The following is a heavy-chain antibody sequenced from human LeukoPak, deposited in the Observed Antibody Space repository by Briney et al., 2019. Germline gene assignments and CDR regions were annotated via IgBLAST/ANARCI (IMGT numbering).Heavy chain of an antibody. CDR2: ISYDGSNK. CDR1: GFTFSSYA. J-gene: IGHJ3*02. Sequence: PGGSLRLSCAASGFTFSSYAMHWVRQAPGKGLEWVAVISYDGSNKYYADSVKGRFTISRDNSKNTLYLQMNSLRAEDTAVYYCARDYDSDAFDIWGQGTMVTVSS. V-gene: IGHV3-30*04. D-gene: IGHD3-22*01. CDR3: ARDYDSDAFDI.